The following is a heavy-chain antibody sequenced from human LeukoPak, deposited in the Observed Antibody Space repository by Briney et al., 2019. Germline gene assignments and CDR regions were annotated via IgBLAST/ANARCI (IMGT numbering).Heavy chain of an antibody. CDR2: VYYSGST. CDR3: ARGAYGGNSGLVDY. CDR1: GVSTSSYY. V-gene: IGHV4-59*01. J-gene: IGHJ4*02. Sequence: SETLSLTCTVSGVSTSSYYWNWIRQPPGKGLEWIGYVYYSGSTNYNPSLKSRVTISVDTSKNQFSLKLSSVTAADTAMYYCARGAYGGNSGLVDYWGQGTLVTVSS. D-gene: IGHD4-23*01.